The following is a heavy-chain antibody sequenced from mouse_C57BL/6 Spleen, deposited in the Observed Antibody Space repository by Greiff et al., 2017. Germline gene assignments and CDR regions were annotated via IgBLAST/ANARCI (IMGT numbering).Heavy chain of an antibody. CDR2: INPYNGDT. V-gene: IGHV1-20*01. CDR1: GYSFTGYF. Sequence: VQLKQSGPELVKPGDSVKISCKASGYSFTGYFMNWVMQSHGKSLEWIGRINPYNGDTFYNQKFKGKATLTVDKSSSTAHMELRSLTSEDSAVXYFARMGARAWFAYWGQGTLVTVSA. CDR3: ARMGARAWFAY. J-gene: IGHJ3*01.